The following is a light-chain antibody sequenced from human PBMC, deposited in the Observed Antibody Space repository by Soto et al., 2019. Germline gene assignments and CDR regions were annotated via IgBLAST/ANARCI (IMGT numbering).Light chain of an antibody. CDR3: QQYLDSPT. CDR2: WAF. J-gene: IGKJ3*01. V-gene: IGKV4-1*01. Sequence: DIVMTQSPDSLAVSLGERATINCKSSQSVLYSSNNKNYLAWYQQRPGQSPKLLIYWAFTRESGVPDRFSGSGSGTDFTLTISSLQAEDVAIYYCQQYLDSPTFGPGTKVAVK. CDR1: QSVLYSSNNKNY.